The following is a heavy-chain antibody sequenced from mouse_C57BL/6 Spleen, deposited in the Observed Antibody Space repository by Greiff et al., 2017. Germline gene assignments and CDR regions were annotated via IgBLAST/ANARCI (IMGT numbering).Heavy chain of an antibody. J-gene: IGHJ2*01. CDR3: ARGWSFDY. CDR1: GFTFSDYG. V-gene: IGHV5-17*01. Sequence: EVQLQESGGGLVKPGGSLKLSCAASGFTFSDYGMHWGRQAPEQGLEWVAYISSGSSTIYYADTVKGRFTISRDNAKNTLFLQMTSLRSEDTAMYYCARGWSFDYWGQGTTLTVSS. D-gene: IGHD3-3*01. CDR2: ISSGSSTI.